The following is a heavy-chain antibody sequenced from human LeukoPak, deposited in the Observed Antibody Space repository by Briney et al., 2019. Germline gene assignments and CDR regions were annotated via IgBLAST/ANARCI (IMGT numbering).Heavy chain of an antibody. D-gene: IGHD5-12*01. Sequence: GASVKVSCKASGYIFTAYYMHWVRQAPGQGLEWMGWINPHSGDTDYAQKFQGRVTMTRDTSISTAYMELSWLRSDDTAVYYCAREFSRGHNGFAPWGQGTLVTVPS. CDR2: INPHSGDT. J-gene: IGHJ5*02. CDR3: AREFSRGHNGFAP. CDR1: GYIFTAYY. V-gene: IGHV1-2*02.